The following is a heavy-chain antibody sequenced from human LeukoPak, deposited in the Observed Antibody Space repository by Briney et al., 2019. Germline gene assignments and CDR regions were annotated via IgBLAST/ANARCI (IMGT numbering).Heavy chain of an antibody. CDR1: GGSISSSSYY. Sequence: SETLSLTCTVSGGSISSSSYYWGWIRQPPGKGLEWIGSIYYSGSTYYNPSLKSRVTISVDTSKNQFSLKLSSVTAADTAVYYCARRQEDIVVVPAARSHWFDPWGQGTLVTVSS. D-gene: IGHD2-2*01. J-gene: IGHJ5*02. CDR2: IYYSGST. V-gene: IGHV4-39*01. CDR3: ARRQEDIVVVPAARSHWFDP.